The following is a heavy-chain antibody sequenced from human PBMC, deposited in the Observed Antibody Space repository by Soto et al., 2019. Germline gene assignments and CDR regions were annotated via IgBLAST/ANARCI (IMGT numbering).Heavy chain of an antibody. J-gene: IGHJ4*02. CDR1: GGSISSGDYY. Sequence: SESLSLTCTVSGGSISSGDYYWSWIRQPPGKGLEWIGYIYYSGSTYYNPSLKSRVTISVDTSKNQFSLKLSSVTAADTAVYYCARAGSYPYNWNSRTLDHFDYWGQGTLVTVSS. CDR3: ARAGSYPYNWNSRTLDHFDY. D-gene: IGHD1-7*01. CDR2: IYYSGST. V-gene: IGHV4-30-4*01.